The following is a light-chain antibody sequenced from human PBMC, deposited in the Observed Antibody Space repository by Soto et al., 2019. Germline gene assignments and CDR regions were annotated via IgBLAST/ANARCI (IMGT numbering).Light chain of an antibody. CDR2: GAS. Sequence: ESVLTQSPGTLSLSPGERATLSCRASQSVSNRYTYLAWYQQKPGQAPRLLIYGASSRATGIPDRFSASGSGTDFTLTISRLEPEDFAVYYCQQYGTSPFTFGPGTKVDIK. V-gene: IGKV3-20*01. CDR3: QQYGTSPFT. J-gene: IGKJ3*01. CDR1: QSVSNRY.